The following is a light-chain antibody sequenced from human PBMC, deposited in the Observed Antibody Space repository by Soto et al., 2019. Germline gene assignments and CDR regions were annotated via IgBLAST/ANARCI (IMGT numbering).Light chain of an antibody. CDR2: DAS. CDR3: QQYNNWPPFT. J-gene: IGKJ3*01. V-gene: IGKV3-15*01. Sequence: EIVLTQSPATLSVSPGERATLSCRASQSITRNLAWYQQKPGQPPRLLVYDASTRATDIPGRFTGSGSGTEFTLTISSLQSEDFALYYCQQYNNWPPFTFGPGTEVDIK. CDR1: QSITRN.